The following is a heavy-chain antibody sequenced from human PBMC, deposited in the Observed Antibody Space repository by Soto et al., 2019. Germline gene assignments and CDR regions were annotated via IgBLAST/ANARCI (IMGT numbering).Heavy chain of an antibody. D-gene: IGHD4-17*01. J-gene: IGHJ4*02. V-gene: IGHV3-23*01. CDR3: AKVGDGYGDYDRCSAFDY. CDR1: GFTFSSYA. Sequence: EVQLLESGGGLVQPGGSLRLSCAASGFTFSSYAMSWVRQAPGKGLEWVSAISGSGGSTYYADSVKGRFTISRDNSKNTLYLQMNSLRAEDTAVYYCAKVGDGYGDYDRCSAFDYWGQGTLVTVSS. CDR2: ISGSGGST.